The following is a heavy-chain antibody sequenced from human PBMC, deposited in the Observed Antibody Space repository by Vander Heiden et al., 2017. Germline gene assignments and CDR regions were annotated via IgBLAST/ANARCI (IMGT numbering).Heavy chain of an antibody. V-gene: IGHV3-53*01. Sequence: EVQLVESGGGLIQPGGSLRLSFAASGFTVSSNYMSWVRQAPGKGLEWVSVIYSGGSTYYADSVKGRFTISRDNSKNTLYLQMNSLRAEDTAVYYCARGYGGATHWFDPWGQGTLVTVSS. J-gene: IGHJ5*02. CDR2: IYSGGST. CDR1: GFTVSSNY. D-gene: IGHD1-26*01. CDR3: ARGYGGATHWFDP.